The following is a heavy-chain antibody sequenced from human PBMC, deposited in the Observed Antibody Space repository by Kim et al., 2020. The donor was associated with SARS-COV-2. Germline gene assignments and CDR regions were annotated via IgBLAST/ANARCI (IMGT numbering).Heavy chain of an antibody. D-gene: IGHD1-26*01. Sequence: SETLSLTCTVSGASINTFYWSWLRQAPGKGLEWIGYVFQSGRTKYNPSLKSRVTRSLDTPKNQVSLKLKSVTAADTAIYFCARDLGISGTDFDYCYGLDV. V-gene: IGHV4-59*13. CDR1: GASINTFY. J-gene: IGHJ6*01. CDR3: ARDLGISGTDFDYCYGLDV. CDR2: VFQSGRT.